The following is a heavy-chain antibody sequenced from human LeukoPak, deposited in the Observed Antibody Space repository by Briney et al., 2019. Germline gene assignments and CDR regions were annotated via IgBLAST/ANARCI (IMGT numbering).Heavy chain of an antibody. CDR2: IRYDGSNK. CDR1: GFIFSSYA. D-gene: IGHD3-10*01. Sequence: GGSLRLSCAASGFIFSSYAMHWVRQAPGKGLEWVAFIRYDGSNKYYADSVKGRFTISRDNSKNTLYLQMNSLRAEDTAVYYCAKDTGVRGVYNWFDPWGQGTLVTVSS. J-gene: IGHJ5*02. CDR3: AKDTGVRGVYNWFDP. V-gene: IGHV3-30*02.